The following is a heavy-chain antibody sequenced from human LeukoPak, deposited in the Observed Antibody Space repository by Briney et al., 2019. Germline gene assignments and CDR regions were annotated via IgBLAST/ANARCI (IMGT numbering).Heavy chain of an antibody. Sequence: PSETLSLTCAVYGGSFSGYYWSWIRQPPGKGLEWIGEINHSGSTNYNPSLKSRVTISVDTSKNQFSLKLGSVTAADTAVYYCARGRGGITMVRYDYWGQGTLVTVSS. J-gene: IGHJ4*02. CDR3: ARGRGGITMVRYDY. CDR2: INHSGST. V-gene: IGHV4-34*01. D-gene: IGHD3-10*01. CDR1: GGSFSGYY.